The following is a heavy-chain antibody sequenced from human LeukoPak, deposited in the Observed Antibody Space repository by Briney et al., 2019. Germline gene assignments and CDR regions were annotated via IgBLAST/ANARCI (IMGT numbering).Heavy chain of an antibody. CDR3: SAAVRMATPRAFDY. J-gene: IGHJ4*02. CDR1: GGTFSSYP. D-gene: IGHD5-24*01. CDR2: IIPIFGTA. Sequence: SVKVSCKASGGTFSSYPISWVRQAPGQGLEWMGRIIPIFGTANYAQKFQGRVTITTDESTSTAYMELSSLRSEDTAVYYCSAAVRMATPRAFDYWGQGTLVTVSS. V-gene: IGHV1-69*05.